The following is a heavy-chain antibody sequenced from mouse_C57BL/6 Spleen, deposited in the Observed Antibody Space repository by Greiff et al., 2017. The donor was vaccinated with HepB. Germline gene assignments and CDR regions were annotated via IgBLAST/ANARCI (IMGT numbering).Heavy chain of an antibody. CDR1: GYTFTSYW. CDR2: IHPNSGST. J-gene: IGHJ2*01. CDR3: ARFGRGNYLDY. Sequence: QVQLQQPGAELVKPGASVKLSCKASGYTFTSYWMHWVKQRPGHGLEWIGMIHPNSGSTNYNEKFKSKATLTVDKSSSTAYMQRSSLTSEDSAFYYCARFGRGNYLDYWGQGTTLTVSS. V-gene: IGHV1-64*01. D-gene: IGHD4-1*01.